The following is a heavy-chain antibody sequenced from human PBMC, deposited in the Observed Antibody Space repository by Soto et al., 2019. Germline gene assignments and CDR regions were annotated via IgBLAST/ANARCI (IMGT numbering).Heavy chain of an antibody. CDR2: ISSGGSNR. CDR1: GFSLSSFG. CDR3: AKYRGQSSGVYYYDCIDD. D-gene: IGHD1-26*01. V-gene: IGHV3-30*18. Sequence: QVQLVESGGGVVQPGRSLRLSCVVSGFSLSSFGMHWVRQAPGKGLEWVAVISSGGSNRYYADSVKGRFTISKDTSKKNLLMHMNSQRAEVTALYTCAKYRGQSSGVYYYDCIDDWGHGSTVTVS. J-gene: IGHJ6*02.